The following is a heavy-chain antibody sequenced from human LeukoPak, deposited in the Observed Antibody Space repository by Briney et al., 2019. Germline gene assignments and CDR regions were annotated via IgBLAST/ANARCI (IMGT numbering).Heavy chain of an antibody. D-gene: IGHD5-24*01. CDR2: MNPNSGNT. V-gene: IGHV1-8*01. CDR1: GYTFTSYD. J-gene: IGHJ4*02. Sequence: ASVKVSCKASGYTFTSYDINWVRQATGQGLEWMGWMNPNSGNTGYAQKFQGRVTMTRNTSISTAYMELSSLRAEDTAVYYCARVLLADGYKEMAVVGYFDYWGQGTLVTVSS. CDR3: ARVLLADGYKEMAVVGYFDY.